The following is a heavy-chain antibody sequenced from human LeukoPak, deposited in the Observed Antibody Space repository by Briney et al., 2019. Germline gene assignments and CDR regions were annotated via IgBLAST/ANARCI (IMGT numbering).Heavy chain of an antibody. D-gene: IGHD3-16*01. J-gene: IGHJ4*02. CDR1: GASIIANNYY. CDR3: ARFAFSSLRLDY. V-gene: IGHV4-61*02. CDR2: IYTDGIT. Sequence: PSETLSLTCNVSGASIIANNYYWTWIRQPAGKGLEWIGRIYTDGITNYSPSLKSRVTVFLDKPKNQFSLKLTSMTAADSAVYYCARFAFSSLRLDYWGQGAQVIVSS.